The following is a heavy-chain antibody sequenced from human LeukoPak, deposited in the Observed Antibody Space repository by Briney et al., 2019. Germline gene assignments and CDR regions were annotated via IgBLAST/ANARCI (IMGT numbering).Heavy chain of an antibody. V-gene: IGHV3-21*01. D-gene: IGHD3-3*01. CDR1: GFIFSSYS. CDR3: ARLKTLEWSKAGAFDI. CDR2: ISSSSSYI. J-gene: IGHJ3*02. Sequence: GGSLRLSCGASGFIFSSYSMNWARQAPGKGLEWVSAISSSSSYIYYADSVKGRFTISRDNAKNSLYLQMNSLRAEDTAVYYCARLKTLEWSKAGAFDIWGQGTMVTVSS.